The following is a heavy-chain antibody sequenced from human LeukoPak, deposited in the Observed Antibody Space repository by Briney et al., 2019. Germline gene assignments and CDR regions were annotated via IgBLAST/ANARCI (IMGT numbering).Heavy chain of an antibody. CDR2: MNPNSGNT. CDR1: GYTFTSYD. Sequence: ASVKVSCKASGYTFTSYDINWVRQATGQGLEWMGWMNPNSGNTGYAQKFQGRVTMTRNTSISTAYMELSSLRSEDTAVYYCARGGPRYCSSTSCYSPPPPLDTWGQGTLVTVSS. CDR3: ARGGPRYCSSTSCYSPPPPLDT. J-gene: IGHJ5*02. D-gene: IGHD2-2*01. V-gene: IGHV1-8*01.